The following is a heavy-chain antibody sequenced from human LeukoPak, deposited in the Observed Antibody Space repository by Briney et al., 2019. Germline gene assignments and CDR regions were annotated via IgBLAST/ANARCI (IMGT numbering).Heavy chain of an antibody. J-gene: IGHJ4*02. CDR2: IYYSGTT. CDR1: AGSISNYY. CDR3: ARVMGSGWTGFDY. Sequence: SETLSLTRTVSAGSISNYYWSWLRQPPGKGLEWIGYIYYSGTTNYGPSLKSRVTISVDTSKNHCSLKLSSVTAADTAVYYCARVMGSGWTGFDYWGQGTLVTVSS. D-gene: IGHD6-19*01. V-gene: IGHV4-59*01.